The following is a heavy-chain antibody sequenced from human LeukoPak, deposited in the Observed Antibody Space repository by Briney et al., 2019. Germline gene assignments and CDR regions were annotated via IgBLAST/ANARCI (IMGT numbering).Heavy chain of an antibody. CDR1: GYAFTSYD. D-gene: IGHD3-10*01. V-gene: IGHV1-8*01. CDR3: VRGESALWFGEVNP. CDR2: MSPTSGDT. Sequence: ASVKVSCKASGYAFTSYDISWVRQAPGQGFEWLGWMSPTSGDTGYAEEFQGRVTMTRDISKNTAYMELTGLTSGDTAIYYCVRGESALWFGEVNPWGQGTLVVVSS. J-gene: IGHJ4*02.